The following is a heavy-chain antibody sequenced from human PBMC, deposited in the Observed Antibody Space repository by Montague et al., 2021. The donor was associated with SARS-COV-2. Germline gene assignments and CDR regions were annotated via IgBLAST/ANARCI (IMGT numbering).Heavy chain of an antibody. V-gene: IGHV4-39*01. Sequence: SETLSLTCTVSGGSVSSSPYYWGWIRQPPGRGLEWVGSISYSGRTXFRPSVKSRLTISVDSSENQFSLRLSSVTAADPAVYYCASAYYYGSGTYVYNYYLDIWGKGTTVTVSS. CDR1: GGSVSSSPYY. J-gene: IGHJ6*03. CDR2: ISYSGRT. CDR3: ASAYYYGSGTYVYNYYLDI. D-gene: IGHD3-10*01.